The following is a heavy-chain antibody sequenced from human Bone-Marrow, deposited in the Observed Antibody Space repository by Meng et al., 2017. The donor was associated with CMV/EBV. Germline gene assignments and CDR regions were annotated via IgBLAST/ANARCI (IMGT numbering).Heavy chain of an antibody. J-gene: IGHJ4*02. CDR3: ARVKLGLGPNKVFDY. D-gene: IGHD1-7*01. V-gene: IGHV3-72*01. CDR1: FRFSDHY. Sequence: FRFSDHYIDWVRQAPGEGLEWVARIRNKANSYLTEYAASVKGRFTISRDDSKNSMYLQMNSLKMEDTAVYYCARVKLGLGPNKVFDYWGQGTLVTVSS. CDR2: IRNKANSYLT.